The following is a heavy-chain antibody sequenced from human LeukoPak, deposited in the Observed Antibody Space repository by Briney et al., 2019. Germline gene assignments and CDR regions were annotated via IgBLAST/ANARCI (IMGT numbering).Heavy chain of an antibody. V-gene: IGHV4-39*07. Sequence: PSETLSLTCTVSGGSISSNGYYWAWFRQPPGKGLEWIGSIYYSGGTYYNPSLKSRVTISVDTSKNQFSLKLSSVTAADTAVYYCARGLYERKYSSSWYLSRYFDYWGQGTLVTVSS. D-gene: IGHD6-13*01. CDR2: IYYSGGT. J-gene: IGHJ4*02. CDR1: GGSISSNGYY. CDR3: ARGLYERKYSSSWYLSRYFDY.